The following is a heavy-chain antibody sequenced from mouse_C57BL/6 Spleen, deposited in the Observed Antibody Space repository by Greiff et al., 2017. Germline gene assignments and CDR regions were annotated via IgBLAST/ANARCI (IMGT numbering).Heavy chain of an antibody. CDR3: ARDFDY. CDR1: GYTFTSYW. Sequence: QVQLQQPGAELVRPGTSVKLSCKASGYTFTSYWMHWVKQRPGQGLEWIGVIDPSDSYTNYNQKFKGKATLTVDTSSSTAYMQLSSLTSEDSAVYYCARDFDYWGQGTTLTVSS. CDR2: IDPSDSYT. J-gene: IGHJ2*01. V-gene: IGHV1-59*01.